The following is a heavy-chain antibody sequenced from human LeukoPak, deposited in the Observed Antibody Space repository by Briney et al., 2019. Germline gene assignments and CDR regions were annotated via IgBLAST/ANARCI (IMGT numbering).Heavy chain of an antibody. Sequence: PGGSLRLSCVGSGFSFSTYWVTWVRQAPGKGLEWVANIEPNGREKNYIDSVKGRFTIFRDNAKNSLYLQMNSLRTDDTAVYYCISRWADYWGQGTLVTVSS. CDR2: IEPNGREK. D-gene: IGHD5-24*01. CDR1: GFSFSTYW. V-gene: IGHV3-7*01. CDR3: ISRWADY. J-gene: IGHJ4*02.